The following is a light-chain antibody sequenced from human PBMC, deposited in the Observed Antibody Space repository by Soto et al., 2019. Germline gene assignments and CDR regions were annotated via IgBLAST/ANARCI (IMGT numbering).Light chain of an antibody. CDR3: RSYTTSYFYV. CDR2: GVK. V-gene: IGLV2-14*01. CDR1: GRDIGAYNY. Sequence: QSALAQPASVSGSPGQSITISCTGSGRDIGAYNYVSWYQQHPGKAPKLIIYGVKNRPSGVSNRFSPSKSAFTDSLTISGHHAEDQADYYWRSYTTSYFYVFGPGTKVTV. J-gene: IGLJ1*01.